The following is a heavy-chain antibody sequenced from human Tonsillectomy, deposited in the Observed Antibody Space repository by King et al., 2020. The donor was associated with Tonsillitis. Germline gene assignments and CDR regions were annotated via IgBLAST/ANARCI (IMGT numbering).Heavy chain of an antibody. J-gene: IGHJ3*01. V-gene: IGHV4-34*01. CDR2: INHSGNT. CDR1: GGSFSDYF. Sequence: VQLQQWGAGLLKPSETLSLTCDVYGGSFSDYFWSWIRQSPGKRLEWIGEINHSGNTNYNPSLKSRVTISVDTSKNQFSLKLTSVTAADTAMYYCARVNVLGYCSGGSCSLRGPAFDFWGQGTMVTVSS. CDR3: ARVNVLGYCSGGSCSLRGPAFDF. D-gene: IGHD2-15*01.